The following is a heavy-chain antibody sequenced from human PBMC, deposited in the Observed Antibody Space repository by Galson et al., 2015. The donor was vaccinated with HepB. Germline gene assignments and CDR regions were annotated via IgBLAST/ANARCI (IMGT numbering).Heavy chain of an antibody. CDR2: INPSGGST. CDR1: GYTFTSYY. D-gene: IGHD6-19*01. V-gene: IGHV1-46*01. Sequence: SVKVSCKASGYTFTSYYMHWVRQAPGQGLEWMGIINPSGGSTSYAQKFQGRVTMTRDTSTSTVYMELSSLRSEDTAVYYCARGTVAVAGTMKARRFDPWGQGTLVTVSS. CDR3: ARGTVAVAGTMKARRFDP. J-gene: IGHJ5*02.